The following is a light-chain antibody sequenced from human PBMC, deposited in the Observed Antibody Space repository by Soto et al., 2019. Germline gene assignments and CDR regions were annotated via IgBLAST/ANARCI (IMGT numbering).Light chain of an antibody. V-gene: IGKV1-27*01. CDR3: QQTKTAPLT. J-gene: IGKJ4*01. CDR1: QGIRNY. Sequence: DIQMTQSPPSLAASVGDRVTITCRASQGIRNYLVWYQQKPGKPPKPLIYAASTLDSGAPSRFSGSGSGTHFTLTISSLQPEDVATYYCQQTKTAPLTFGGGTRVEVK. CDR2: AAS.